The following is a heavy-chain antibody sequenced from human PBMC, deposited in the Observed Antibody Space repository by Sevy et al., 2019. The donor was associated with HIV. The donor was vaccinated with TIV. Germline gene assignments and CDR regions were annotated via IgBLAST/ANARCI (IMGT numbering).Heavy chain of an antibody. D-gene: IGHD3-3*01. Sequence: GGSLRLSCAASGFTFSSYSMNWVRQAPGKGLEWVSSISSSSSYIYYADSVKGRFTISRDNAKNSLYLQMNSLRAEDTAVYYCARERRDYDFWSGYLVSPTHYGMDVWGQGTTVTVSS. J-gene: IGHJ6*02. CDR3: ARERRDYDFWSGYLVSPTHYGMDV. CDR1: GFTFSSYS. CDR2: ISSSSSYI. V-gene: IGHV3-21*01.